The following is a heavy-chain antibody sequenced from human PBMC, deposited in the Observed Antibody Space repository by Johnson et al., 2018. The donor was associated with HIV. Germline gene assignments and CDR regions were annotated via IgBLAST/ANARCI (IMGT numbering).Heavy chain of an antibody. CDR2: IDTTGDT. D-gene: IGHD1-7*01. J-gene: IGHJ3*02. Sequence: VQLVESGGGVIRPGGSLRLSCAASGFTFSSYDMHWVRQPTGKGLEWVSSIDTTGDTYYPGSVRGRFTISRENAKNTLYLQMNSLRAEDTAVYYCARGEGNWNYDAFDIWGQGTMVTVSS. CDR1: GFTFSSYD. V-gene: IGHV3-13*01. CDR3: ARGEGNWNYDAFDI.